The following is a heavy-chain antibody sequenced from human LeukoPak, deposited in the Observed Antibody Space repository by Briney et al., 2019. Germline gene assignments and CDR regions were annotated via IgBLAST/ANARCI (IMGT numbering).Heavy chain of an antibody. Sequence: PSETLSLTCTVSGGSISSSSYYWGWIRQPPGKGLEWIGCIYCSGSTNYNPSLKSRVTISVDTSKNQFSLKLSSVTAADTAVYYCARGVLAYCGGDCYDDAFGIWGQGTMVTVSS. CDR2: IYCSGST. CDR3: ARGVLAYCGGDCYDDAFGI. V-gene: IGHV4-61*05. J-gene: IGHJ3*02. D-gene: IGHD2-21*02. CDR1: GGSISSSSYY.